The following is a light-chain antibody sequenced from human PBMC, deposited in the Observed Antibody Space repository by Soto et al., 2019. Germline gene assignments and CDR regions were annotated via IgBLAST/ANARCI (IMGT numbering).Light chain of an antibody. CDR1: QSVSSY. CDR3: QQRSNWPPWT. V-gene: IGKV3-11*01. CDR2: DAS. Sequence: EIVLTQSPATLSLSPGERAKLSCRASQSVSSYLAWYQQKPGQAPRLLIYDASNRATGIPARFSGSWSGTDFTLTISSLEPEDFAVYYCQQRSNWPPWTFGQGTKV. J-gene: IGKJ1*01.